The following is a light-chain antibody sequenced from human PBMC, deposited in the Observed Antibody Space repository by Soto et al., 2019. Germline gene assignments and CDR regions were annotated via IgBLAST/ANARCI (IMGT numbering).Light chain of an antibody. V-gene: IGKV1-5*01. Sequence: DIQMTQSPSTLSASVGDRVTITCRASQSISSWLAWYQQKPGKAPKLLIYAASSLQSGVPSRFSGSGSGTDFTLTISSLQSEDFAVYYCQQYNNWWTFGQGTKVDIK. CDR2: AAS. CDR3: QQYNNWWT. CDR1: QSISSW. J-gene: IGKJ1*01.